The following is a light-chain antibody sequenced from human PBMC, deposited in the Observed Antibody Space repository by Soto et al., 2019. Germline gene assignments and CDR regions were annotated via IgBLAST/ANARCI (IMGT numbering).Light chain of an antibody. CDR2: GNS. CDR3: QSYDSSLSVV. CDR1: SSNIGAGYD. J-gene: IGLJ2*01. V-gene: IGLV1-40*01. Sequence: QSVLTQPPSVSGAPGQRVTISCTGSSSNIGAGYDVHWYQQLPGTAPQLLIYGNSKRPSGVPDRFSGSKSGTPASLAITGXXAXXXXDYYCQSYDSSLSVVFGGGTKVTVL.